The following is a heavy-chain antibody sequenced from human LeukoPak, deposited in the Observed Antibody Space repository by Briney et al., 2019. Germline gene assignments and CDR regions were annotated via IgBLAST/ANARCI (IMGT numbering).Heavy chain of an antibody. D-gene: IGHD3-22*01. CDR1: GGSFSGYY. Sequence: SETLSLTCAVYGGSFSGYYWSWIRQPPGKGLEWIGEINHSGSTNYNPSLKSRVTISVDTSKNQFSLKLSSVTAADTAVYYCATSDYDSSGYFSASDNFDYWGQGTLVTVSS. J-gene: IGHJ4*02. CDR3: ATSDYDSSGYFSASDNFDY. V-gene: IGHV4-34*01. CDR2: INHSGST.